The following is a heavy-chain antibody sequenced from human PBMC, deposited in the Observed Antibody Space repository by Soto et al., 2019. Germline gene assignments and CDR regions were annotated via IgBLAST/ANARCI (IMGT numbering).Heavy chain of an antibody. CDR2: INHSGST. CDR1: GGSFSGYY. Sequence: SETLSLTCAVYGGSFSGYYWSWIRQPPGKGLEWIGEINHSGSTNYNPSLKSRVNISVDTSKNQFSLKLSSVTAADTAVYYCARGPFGYYDSSGYSRAFYYYYGMDVWGQGTTVTSP. J-gene: IGHJ6*02. V-gene: IGHV4-34*01. CDR3: ARGPFGYYDSSGYSRAFYYYYGMDV. D-gene: IGHD3-22*01.